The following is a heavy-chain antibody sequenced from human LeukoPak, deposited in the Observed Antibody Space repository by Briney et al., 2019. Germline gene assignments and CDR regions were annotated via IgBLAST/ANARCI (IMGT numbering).Heavy chain of an antibody. CDR2: INPNSGGT. Sequence: ASVKVSCKASGHTFTYYYMHWVRQAPGQGLEWMGWINPNSGGTNYAQKFQGRVTMTRDTSISTAYMELRSLRSDDTAVYYCARALKPHITGTTVDYWGQGTLVTVSS. J-gene: IGHJ4*02. CDR3: ARALKPHITGTTVDY. CDR1: GHTFTYYY. D-gene: IGHD1-7*01. V-gene: IGHV1-2*02.